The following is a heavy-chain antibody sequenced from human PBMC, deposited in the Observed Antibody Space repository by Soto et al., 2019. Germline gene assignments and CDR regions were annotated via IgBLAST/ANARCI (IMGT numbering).Heavy chain of an antibody. CDR3: ARSRRLLGTIFGVVIDTPPHAFDI. D-gene: IGHD3-3*01. CDR2: IYYSGST. V-gene: IGHV4-59*01. Sequence: SETLSLTCTVSGGYISSYYWSWIRQPPGKGLEWIGFIYYSGSTNYNPSLKSRVTISVDTSKNQFSLKLSSVTAADTAVYYCARSRRLLGTIFGVVIDTPPHAFDIWGQGTMVTVSS. CDR1: GGYISSYY. J-gene: IGHJ3*02.